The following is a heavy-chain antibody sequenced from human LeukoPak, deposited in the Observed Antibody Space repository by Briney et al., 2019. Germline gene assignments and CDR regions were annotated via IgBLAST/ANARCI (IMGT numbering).Heavy chain of an antibody. V-gene: IGHV4-4*02. CDR2: IYHSGGT. D-gene: IGHD3-10*01. J-gene: IGHJ6*03. CDR3: ARGRRNMVRGLKGYMDV. Sequence: SGTLSLTCAVSGGSLSSSNWWSWVRQPPGKGLEWIGVIYHSGGTNYNPSLKSRVTISVDTSKNQFSLKLSSVTAADTAVYYCARGRRNMVRGLKGYMDVWGKGTTVTVSS. CDR1: GGSLSSSNW.